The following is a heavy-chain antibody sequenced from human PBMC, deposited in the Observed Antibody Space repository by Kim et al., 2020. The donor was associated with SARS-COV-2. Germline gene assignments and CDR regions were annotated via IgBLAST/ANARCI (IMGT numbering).Heavy chain of an antibody. D-gene: IGHD6-19*01. V-gene: IGHV3-23*01. J-gene: IGHJ2*01. Sequence: GGSLRLSCAASGFSFSNYAMSWVRQAPGMGLQWVSTISGSTSSKYDAVSVRGRFTISRDNSKNTLFLQMNSLRVDDTAVYYCAKEHRSYSSGWYRWYFDLWGRGTLVTVSS. CDR1: GFSFSNYA. CDR3: AKEHRSYSSGWYRWYFDL. CDR2: ISGSTSSK.